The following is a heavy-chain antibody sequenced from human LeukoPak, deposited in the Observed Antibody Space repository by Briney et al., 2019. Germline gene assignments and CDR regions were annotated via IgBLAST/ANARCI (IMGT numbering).Heavy chain of an antibody. CDR1: GGSISSSSYY. J-gene: IGHJ6*03. Sequence: SETLSLTCTVSGGSISSSSYYWGWIRQPPGKGLEWIGSIYYSGSTYYNPSLKSRVTISVDTSKNQFSLKLSSVTAADTAVYYCASSGSSARDYYYYYYMDVWGKGTTVTVSS. D-gene: IGHD3-10*01. CDR3: ASSGSSARDYYYYYYMDV. V-gene: IGHV4-39*07. CDR2: IYYSGST.